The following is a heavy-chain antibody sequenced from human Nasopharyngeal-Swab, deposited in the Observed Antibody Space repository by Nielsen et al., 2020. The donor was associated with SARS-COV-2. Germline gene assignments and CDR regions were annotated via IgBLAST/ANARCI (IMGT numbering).Heavy chain of an antibody. Sequence: ASVKVSCKVSGYTITELSMHWVRQAPGKGVEWMGGFDPEDGETIYAQKFQGRVTMTEDTSTDTAYMELSSLRSEDTAVYYCRVVPAAMWYYYYGMDVWGQGTTVTVSS. V-gene: IGHV1-24*01. CDR2: FDPEDGET. CDR3: RVVPAAMWYYYYGMDV. CDR1: GYTITELS. D-gene: IGHD2-2*01. J-gene: IGHJ6*02.